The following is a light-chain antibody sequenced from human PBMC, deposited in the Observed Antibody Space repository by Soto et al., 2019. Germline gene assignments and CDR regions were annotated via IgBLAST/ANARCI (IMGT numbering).Light chain of an antibody. V-gene: IGKV1-5*01. Sequence: DLQMTQSPSTLSASVGDRVTITCRASQSISSWLAWYQQKPGKAPNLLIYDASALESGVPSRFSGSGSGTEFTLTISSLQPDDFATYYCQQYNSYSQTFGQGTKVDIK. CDR3: QQYNSYSQT. CDR1: QSISSW. J-gene: IGKJ1*01. CDR2: DAS.